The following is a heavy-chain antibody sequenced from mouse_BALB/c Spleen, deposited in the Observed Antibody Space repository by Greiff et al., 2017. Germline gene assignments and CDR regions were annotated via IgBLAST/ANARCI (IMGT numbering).Heavy chain of an antibody. J-gene: IGHJ4*01. D-gene: IGHD2-3*01. V-gene: IGHV1-54*01. CDR2: INPGSGGT. Sequence: VQGVESGAELVRPGTSVKVSCKASGYAFTNYLIEWVKQRPGQGLEWIGVINPGSGGTNYNEKFKGKATLTADKSSSTAYMQLSSLTSDDSAVYFCARYDGYYVDYYAMDYWGQGTSVTVSS. CDR1: GYAFTNYL. CDR3: ARYDGYYVDYYAMDY.